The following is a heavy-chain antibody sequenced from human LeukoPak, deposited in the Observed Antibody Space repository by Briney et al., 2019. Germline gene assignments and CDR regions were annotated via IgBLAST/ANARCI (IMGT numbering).Heavy chain of an antibody. J-gene: IGHJ6*04. D-gene: IGHD3-16*01. CDR3: AELGIMIGGV. Sequence: PGGSLRLSCAASGFTFSSYEMNWVRQAPGKGLEWVSYISSSGSTIYYADSVKGRFTISRDNAKNLLYLQMNSLRAEDTAVYYCAELGIMIGGVWGKGTTVTISS. CDR2: ISSSGSTI. CDR1: GFTFSSYE. V-gene: IGHV3-48*03.